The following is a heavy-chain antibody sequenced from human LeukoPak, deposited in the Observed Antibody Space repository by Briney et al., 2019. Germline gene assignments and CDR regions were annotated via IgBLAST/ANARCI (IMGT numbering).Heavy chain of an antibody. D-gene: IGHD3-3*01. CDR2: ISSSGSTI. CDR3: ARSLGYDFWSGFPIRGDD. V-gene: IGHV3-11*01. J-gene: IGHJ4*02. CDR1: GFTFSDYY. Sequence: TGGSLRLSCAASGFTFSDYYMSWIRQAPGKGLEWVSYISSSGSTIYYADSVKGRFTISRDNAKNSLYLQMNSLRAEDTAVYYCARSLGYDFWSGFPIRGDDWGQGTLVTVSS.